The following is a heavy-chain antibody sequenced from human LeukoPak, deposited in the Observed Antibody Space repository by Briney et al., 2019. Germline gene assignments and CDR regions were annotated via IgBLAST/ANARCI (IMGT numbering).Heavy chain of an antibody. V-gene: IGHV5-51*01. CDR1: GYSFTSYW. CDR3: ARWGGYCTGGSCYPLYYFDS. CDR2: IHPPDSDT. J-gene: IGHJ4*02. D-gene: IGHD2-15*01. Sequence: GESLKISCKGSGYSFTSYWIGWVRQMPGKGLEWMGIIHPPDSDTRYRPSFQAQVTISADQSISTAYLQWNSLQASDTAMYYCARWGGYCTGGSCYPLYYFDSWGQGTLVTVSS.